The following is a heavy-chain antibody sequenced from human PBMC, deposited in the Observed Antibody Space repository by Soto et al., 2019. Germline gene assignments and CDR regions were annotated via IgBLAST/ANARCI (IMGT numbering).Heavy chain of an antibody. J-gene: IGHJ4*02. D-gene: IGHD3-10*01. V-gene: IGHV1-69*13. CDR1: GGTFSSYA. Sequence: GASVKVCCKASGGTFSSYAISWVRQAPGQGLEWMGGIIPIFGTANYAQKFQGRVTITADESTSTAYMELSSLRSEDTAVYYCARSVGGSNVNLDYWGQGTLVTVSS. CDR3: ARSVGGSNVNLDY. CDR2: IIPIFGTA.